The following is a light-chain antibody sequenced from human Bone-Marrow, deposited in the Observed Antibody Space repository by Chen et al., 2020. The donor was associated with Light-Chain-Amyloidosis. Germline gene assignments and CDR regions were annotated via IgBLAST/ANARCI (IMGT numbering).Light chain of an antibody. V-gene: IGLV2-8*01. CDR3: CSYAGDSWV. CDR1: NSDVGRYDY. Sequence: QSALTQPPSASVSPGQSVTISCTGTNSDVGRYDYVSWYQQHPGKAPQFLIYEVIKRSSGVPDRFSGSKSGNTASLTVSGLQAEDDADYYCCSYAGDSWVFGGGTKLTVL. CDR2: EVI. J-gene: IGLJ3*02.